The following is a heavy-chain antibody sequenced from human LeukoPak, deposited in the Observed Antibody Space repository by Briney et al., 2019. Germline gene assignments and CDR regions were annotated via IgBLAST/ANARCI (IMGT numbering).Heavy chain of an antibody. V-gene: IGHV3-23*01. CDR2: ISATGAST. J-gene: IGHJ4*02. CDR3: AKDLWHLVRMIDH. CDR1: GFIFSKYA. D-gene: IGHD6-6*01. Sequence: PGGSLRLSCEGSGFIFSKYAMNWVRQAPGKGLEWVSAISATGASTYSIHSVKGRFTISRDNSHNTLYLQMNSLRAQDTARYYCAKDLWHLVRMIDHWGQGILVIAST.